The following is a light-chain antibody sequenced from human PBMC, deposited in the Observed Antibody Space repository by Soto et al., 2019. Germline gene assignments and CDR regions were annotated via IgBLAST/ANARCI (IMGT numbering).Light chain of an antibody. CDR3: GTWDSSLSAV. J-gene: IGLJ2*01. V-gene: IGLV1-51*01. CDR2: DND. CDR1: NSNIGNNY. Sequence: QSVLTQPPSVSAAPGQKVTISCSGSNSNIGNNYVSWYQQLPGTAPKLLIYDNDVRPSGIPDRLSGSKSGTSATLDITGLQTGDEADYYCGTWDSSLSAVFGGGTKLTVL.